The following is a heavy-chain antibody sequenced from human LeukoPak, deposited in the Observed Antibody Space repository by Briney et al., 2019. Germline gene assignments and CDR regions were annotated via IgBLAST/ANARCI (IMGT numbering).Heavy chain of an antibody. J-gene: IGHJ4*02. Sequence: SETLSLTCAVYGGSFSGYYWSWIRQPPGKGLEWIGEINHSGSTNYNPSLKNRVTISVDTSKNQFSLKLSSVTAADTAVYYCARCIKDDYDYVWGSYRKISYYFDYWGQGTLVTVSS. CDR3: ARCIKDDYDYVWGSYRKISYYFDY. CDR1: GGSFSGYY. CDR2: INHSGST. D-gene: IGHD3-16*02. V-gene: IGHV4-34*01.